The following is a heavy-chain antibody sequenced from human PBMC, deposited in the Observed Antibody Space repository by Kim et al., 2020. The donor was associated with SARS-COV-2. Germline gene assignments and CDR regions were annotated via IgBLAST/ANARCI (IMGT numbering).Heavy chain of an antibody. D-gene: IGHD4-4*01. V-gene: IGHV1-69*13. CDR3: ARARTDYSFYYYYYMDV. CDR2: IITIFGTA. J-gene: IGHJ6*03. CDR1: GGTFSSYA. Sequence: SVKVSCKASGGTFSSYAISWVRPAPGQGLEWMGGIITIFGTANYAQKFQGRVTITADESTSTAYMELSSLRSEDTAVYYCARARTDYSFYYYYYMDVWGKGTSVTVSS.